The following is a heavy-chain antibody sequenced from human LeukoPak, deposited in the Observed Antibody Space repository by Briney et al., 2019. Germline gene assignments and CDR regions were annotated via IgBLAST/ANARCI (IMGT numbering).Heavy chain of an antibody. Sequence: ASVKVSCKASGYTFTSYGISWVRQAPGQGLEWMGWISAYNGNTNYAQKLQGRVTMTTDTSTSTAYMELRSLRSDDTAVYYCARDLDSGYSSGYYGPDYWGQGTLVTVSS. CDR3: ARDLDSGYSSGYYGPDY. J-gene: IGHJ4*02. V-gene: IGHV1-18*01. CDR1: GYTFTSYG. CDR2: ISAYNGNT. D-gene: IGHD3-22*01.